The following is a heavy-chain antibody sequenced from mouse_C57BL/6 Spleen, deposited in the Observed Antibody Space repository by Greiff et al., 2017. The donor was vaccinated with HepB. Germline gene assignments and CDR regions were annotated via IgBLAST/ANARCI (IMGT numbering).Heavy chain of an antibody. J-gene: IGHJ2*01. Sequence: QVQLQQSGAELVKPGASVKMSCTASGYTFTSYWITWVTQRPGQGLEWIGEIYPGSGSTNYNEKFKSKATLTVDTSSSTAYMQLSSLTSEDSAVYYWARRVAGDYFDYWGKGTTLTVSS. CDR3: ARRVAGDYFDY. D-gene: IGHD1-1*02. V-gene: IGHV1-55*01. CDR1: GYTFTSYW. CDR2: IYPGSGST.